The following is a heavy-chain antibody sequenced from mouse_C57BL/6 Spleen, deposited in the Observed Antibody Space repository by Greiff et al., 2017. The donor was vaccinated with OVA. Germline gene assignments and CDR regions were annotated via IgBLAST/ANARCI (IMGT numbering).Heavy chain of an antibody. CDR3: TTFIPSITTVPPHFDY. J-gene: IGHJ2*01. CDR1: GFNIKDDY. D-gene: IGHD1-1*01. Sequence: EVQLQQSGAELVRPGASVKLSCTASGFNIKDDYMHWVKQRPEQGLEWIGWIDPENGDTEYASKFQGKATITADTSSNTAYLQLSSLTSEDTAVYYCTTFIPSITTVPPHFDYWGQGTTLTVSS. V-gene: IGHV14-4*01. CDR2: IDPENGDT.